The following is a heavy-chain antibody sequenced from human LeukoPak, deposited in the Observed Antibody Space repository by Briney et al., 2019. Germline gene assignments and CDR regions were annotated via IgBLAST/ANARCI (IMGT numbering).Heavy chain of an antibody. J-gene: IGHJ4*02. V-gene: IGHV1-18*01. D-gene: IGHD3-22*01. Sequence: ASVKVSCKASGYTFTSYGISWVRQAPGQGLEWMGWISAYNGNTNYAQKLQGRVTMTTDTSTSTAYMELSSLRAEDTAVYYCAKDEYYDSHGATGYFDSWGQGTLVTVSS. CDR3: AKDEYYDSHGATGYFDS. CDR2: ISAYNGNT. CDR1: GYTFTSYG.